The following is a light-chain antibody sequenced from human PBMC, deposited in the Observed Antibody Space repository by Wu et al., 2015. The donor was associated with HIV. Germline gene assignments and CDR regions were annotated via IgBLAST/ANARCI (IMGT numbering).Light chain of an antibody. Sequence: EIVLTQSPATLSVSPGERATLSCRASQSVSSNLAWHQQKPGQAPRLLIYHASTRATGIPARFSGSGSGTEFTLTISGLQSEDFALYYCQQYNYWQTFGQGTKVEIK. J-gene: IGKJ1*01. CDR2: HAS. V-gene: IGKV3-15*01. CDR1: QSVSSN. CDR3: QQYNYWQT.